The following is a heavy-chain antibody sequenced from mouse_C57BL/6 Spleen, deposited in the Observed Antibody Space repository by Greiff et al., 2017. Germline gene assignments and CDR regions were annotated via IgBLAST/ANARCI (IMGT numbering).Heavy chain of an antibody. J-gene: IGHJ1*03. CDR2: ISYSGST. CDR3: ASAYYSNYDWYFDV. V-gene: IGHV3-8*01. CDR1: GYSIPSDY. Sequence: EVKLMESGPGLATPSQTLSLTCSVTGYSIPSDYWNWIRKFPGNKLEYMGYISYSGSTYYNPSLKSRISITRDTSKNQYYLQLNSVTTEDTATYYCASAYYSNYDWYFDVWGTGTTVTVSS. D-gene: IGHD2-5*01.